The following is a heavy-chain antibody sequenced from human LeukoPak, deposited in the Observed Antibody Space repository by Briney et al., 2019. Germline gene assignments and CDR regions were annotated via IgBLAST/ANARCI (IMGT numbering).Heavy chain of an antibody. CDR2: ISYDGSNK. CDR3: ARDRETGTPREVDY. CDR1: GFTFSTSA. D-gene: IGHD1-1*01. Sequence: GGSLRLSCAASGFTFSTSAMNWVRQAPGKGLEWVAVISYDGSNKYYADSVKGRFTISRDNSKNTLYLQMNSLRAEDTAVYYCARDRETGTPREVDYWGQGTLVTVSS. J-gene: IGHJ4*02. V-gene: IGHV3-30-3*01.